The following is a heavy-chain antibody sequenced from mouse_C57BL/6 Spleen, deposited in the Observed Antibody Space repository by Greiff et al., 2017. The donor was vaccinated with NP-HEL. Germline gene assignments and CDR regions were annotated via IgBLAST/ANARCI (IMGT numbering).Heavy chain of an antibody. D-gene: IGHD4-1*01. CDR1: GYTFTSYW. V-gene: IGHV1-74*01. CDR3: AREGLGRGFAH. CDR2: IHPSDSDT. Sequence: VQLQQPGAELVKPGASVKVSCKASGYTFTSYWMHWVKQRPGQGLEWIGRIHPSDSDTNYNQKFKGKATLPVAKSASTASMQLSSLTSEDSAVYDCAREGLGRGFAHWGQGTLVTVSA. J-gene: IGHJ3*01.